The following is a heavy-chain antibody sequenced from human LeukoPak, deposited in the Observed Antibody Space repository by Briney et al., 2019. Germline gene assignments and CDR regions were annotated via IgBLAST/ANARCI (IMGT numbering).Heavy chain of an antibody. CDR3: ARGWFGELLH. CDR2: INHSGST. Sequence: SETLSLTCAVYGGSFSGYYWSWIRQPPGKGLEWIGEINHSGSTNYNPSLKSRVTISVDTSKNQFSLKLSSVTAADTAVYYCARGWFGELLHWGRGTLVTVSS. CDR1: GGSFSGYY. V-gene: IGHV4-34*01. D-gene: IGHD3-10*01. J-gene: IGHJ4*02.